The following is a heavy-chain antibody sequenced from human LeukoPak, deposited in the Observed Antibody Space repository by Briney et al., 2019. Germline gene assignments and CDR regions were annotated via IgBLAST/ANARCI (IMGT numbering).Heavy chain of an antibody. V-gene: IGHV3-23*01. CDR1: GFTFTSYA. CDR3: AKTDCGVAGCRLIHF. D-gene: IGHD2-21*01. Sequence: GGSLRLSCAASGFTFTSYAMNWVRQAPGKGLEWVSTISGSDGSTYYADSVRGRFTISRDVSVNTLYLQMNSLRAEDTATYYCAKTDCGVAGCRLIHFWGQGTLVTVSP. J-gene: IGHJ4*02. CDR2: ISGSDGST.